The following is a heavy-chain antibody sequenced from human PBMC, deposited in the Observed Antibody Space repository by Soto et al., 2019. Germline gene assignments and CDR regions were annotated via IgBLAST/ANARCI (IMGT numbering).Heavy chain of an antibody. J-gene: IGHJ5*02. CDR3: ASSPLRYFDWLFGDVNWFDP. CDR1: GFTFSSYS. Sequence: EVQLVESGGGLVKPGGSLRLSCAASGFTFSSYSMNWVRQAPGKGLEWVSSISSSSSYIYYADSVKGRFTISRDNVKNSLYLQMNSLKAEDTAVYYCASSPLRYFDWLFGDVNWFDPWGQGTLVTVSS. D-gene: IGHD3-9*01. V-gene: IGHV3-21*01. CDR2: ISSSSSYI.